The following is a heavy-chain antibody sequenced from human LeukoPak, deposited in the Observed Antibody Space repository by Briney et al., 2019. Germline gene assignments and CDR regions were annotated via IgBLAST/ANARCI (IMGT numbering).Heavy chain of an antibody. D-gene: IGHD2-2*01. V-gene: IGHV3-7*01. J-gene: IGHJ4*02. CDR2: IKHDGSDK. Sequence: GGSLRLSCVASAFTFSSYWMTWVRQAPGKGLEWVANIKHDGSDKNYVDSVKGRFTISRDNAKNSLYLQMNSLRAEDTAVYYCARGLHSLPRSTLDYWGQGTLVTVSS. CDR1: AFTFSSYW. CDR3: ARGLHSLPRSTLDY.